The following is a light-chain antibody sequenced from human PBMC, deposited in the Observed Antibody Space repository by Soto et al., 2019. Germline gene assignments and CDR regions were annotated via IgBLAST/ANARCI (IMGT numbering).Light chain of an antibody. CDR3: SSYTSSSKV. CDR2: DVS. J-gene: IGLJ1*01. Sequence: HSVLTQPASLSVSPGQSITISCTGTSSDVGGYNYVSWYQQHPGKAPKLMIYDVSNRPSGVSNRFSGSKSGNTASLTISGLQAEDEADYYCSSYTSSSKVFGNGTKVTVL. CDR1: SSDVGGYNY. V-gene: IGLV2-14*01.